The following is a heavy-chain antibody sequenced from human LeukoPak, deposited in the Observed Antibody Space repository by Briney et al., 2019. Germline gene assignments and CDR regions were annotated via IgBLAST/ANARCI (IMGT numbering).Heavy chain of an antibody. CDR1: GVTFSSYA. D-gene: IGHD6-19*01. CDR3: ARDSIAVAGSPSDY. CDR2: ISYDGSNK. Sequence: GRSLRLSCAASGVTFSSYAMHWVRQAPGKGLEWVAVISYDGSNKYYADSVKGRFTISRDNSKNTLYLQMNSLRAEDTAVYYCARDSIAVAGSPSDYWGQGTLVTVSS. V-gene: IGHV3-30*01. J-gene: IGHJ4*02.